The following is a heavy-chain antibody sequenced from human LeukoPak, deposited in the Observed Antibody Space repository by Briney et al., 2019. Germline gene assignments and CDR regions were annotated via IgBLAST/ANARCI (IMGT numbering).Heavy chain of an antibody. J-gene: IGHJ4*02. D-gene: IGHD3-22*01. CDR3: AKGTYYGERSGYNGLFDS. CDR2: ISGSGVNT. V-gene: IGHV3-23*01. CDR1: GFTLSSYP. Sequence: PGGSLRLSCVASGFTLSSYPLSWVRQAPGKGLEWVSAISGSGVNTYYSDSVRGRFTISRDNSKNTLYLQMNSPEAEDTAVYFCAKGTYYGERSGYNGLFDSWGQGTLVTVSS.